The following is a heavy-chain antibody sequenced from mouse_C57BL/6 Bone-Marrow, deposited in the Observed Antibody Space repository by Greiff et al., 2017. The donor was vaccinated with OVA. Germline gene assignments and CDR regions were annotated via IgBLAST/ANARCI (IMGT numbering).Heavy chain of an antibody. V-gene: IGHV1-22*01. J-gene: IGHJ2*01. Sequence: EVQLQQSGPELVKPGASVKLSCKASGYTFTDYNMHWVKQSPGQSLEWIGYINPNNGGTSYNQKFKGKATLTVDKSSSTAYMEHRSLTSEESAVYYCARDEDGSGDRDYWGQGTTLTVSA. CDR3: ARDEDGSGDRDY. CDR2: INPNNGGT. D-gene: IGHD1-1*01. CDR1: GYTFTDYN.